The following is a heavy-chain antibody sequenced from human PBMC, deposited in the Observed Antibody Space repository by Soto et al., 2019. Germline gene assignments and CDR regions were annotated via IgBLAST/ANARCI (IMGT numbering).Heavy chain of an antibody. V-gene: IGHV4-38-2*02. D-gene: IGHD3-9*01. CDR3: ARDQRVLTLRYYYYYYGMDV. CDR2: IYHSGST. J-gene: IGHJ6*02. Sequence: SETLSLTCAVSGCSISSGYYWGWIRQPPGKGLEWIGSIYHSGSTYYNPSLKSRVTISVDTSKNQFPLKLSSVTAADTAVYYCARDQRVLTLRYYYYYYGMDVWGQGTTVTVSS. CDR1: GCSISSGYY.